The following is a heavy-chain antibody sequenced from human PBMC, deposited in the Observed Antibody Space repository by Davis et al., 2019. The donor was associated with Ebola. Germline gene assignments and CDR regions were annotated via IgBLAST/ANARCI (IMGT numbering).Heavy chain of an antibody. CDR2: ISGSGGST. Sequence: LSLTCAASGFTFSSYAMSWVRQAPGKGLEWVSAISGSGGSTYYADSVKGRFTISRDNSKNTLYLQMNSLRAEDTAVYYCAKGTAMVFGEFDYWGQGTLVTVSS. D-gene: IGHD5-18*01. CDR1: GFTFSSYA. CDR3: AKGTAMVFGEFDY. J-gene: IGHJ4*02. V-gene: IGHV3-23*01.